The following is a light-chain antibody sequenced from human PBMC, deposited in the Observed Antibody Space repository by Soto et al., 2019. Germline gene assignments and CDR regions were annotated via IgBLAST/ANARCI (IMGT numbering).Light chain of an antibody. V-gene: IGKV3-20*01. Sequence: EIVLTQSPGTLSLSPGESAALSCRASQSVSRRHLAWYQQKPGQAPRLLIYGASSRANGIPDRFSVSGSGTVFTLTISRLEPEDFEVYYCQQYRRSPLTFGQGTRGETK. CDR3: QQYRRSPLT. J-gene: IGKJ5*01. CDR2: GAS. CDR1: QSVSRRH.